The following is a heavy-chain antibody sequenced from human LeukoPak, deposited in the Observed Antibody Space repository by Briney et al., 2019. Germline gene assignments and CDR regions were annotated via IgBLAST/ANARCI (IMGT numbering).Heavy chain of an antibody. CDR2: INPNSGGT. CDR1: GYTFTGYY. J-gene: IGHJ5*02. CDR3: ARGVVTMVRGVNWFDP. V-gene: IGHV1-2*04. Sequence: ASVKVSCKASGYTFTGYYMHWVRQAPGQGLEWMGWINPNSGGTNYAQKFQGWVTMTRDTSISTAYMELSRLRSDDTAVYYCARGVVTMVRGVNWFDPWGQGTLVTVSS. D-gene: IGHD3-10*01.